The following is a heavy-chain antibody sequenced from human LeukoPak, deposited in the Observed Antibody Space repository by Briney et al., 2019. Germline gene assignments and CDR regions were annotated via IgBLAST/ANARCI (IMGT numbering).Heavy chain of an antibody. Sequence: PSETLSLTCTVSGGSISSYYWSWIRQPAAKGPEWIGRIYASGSTNYNPSLKSRVTMSVDTSKNQFSLKLSSVTAADTAVYYCARGDRAVAGAWGWFDLWGQGILVTVSS. CDR1: GGSISSYY. J-gene: IGHJ5*02. CDR2: IYASGST. CDR3: ARGDRAVAGAWGWFDL. D-gene: IGHD6-19*01. V-gene: IGHV4-4*07.